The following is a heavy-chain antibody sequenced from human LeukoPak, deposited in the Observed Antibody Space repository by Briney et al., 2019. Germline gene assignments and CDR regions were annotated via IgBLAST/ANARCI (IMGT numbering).Heavy chain of an antibody. CDR2: TYYRSKWYN. D-gene: IGHD6-19*01. V-gene: IGHV6-1*01. J-gene: IGHJ6*02. CDR3: ARRYSSGWSHYYYYGMDV. CDR1: GDSVSSNSAA. Sequence: SQTLSLTCAISGDSVSSNSAAWNWIRQSPSSGLEWLGRTYYRSKWYNDYAVSVKSRITINPDTSKSQFSLQLNSVTPEDTAVYYCARRYSSGWSHYYYYGMDVWGQGTTVTVSS.